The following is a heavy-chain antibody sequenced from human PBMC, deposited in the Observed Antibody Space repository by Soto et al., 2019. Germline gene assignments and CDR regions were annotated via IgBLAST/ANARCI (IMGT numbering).Heavy chain of an antibody. CDR2: IDHGGST. CDR3: ARVGGYSYHLYGMDV. J-gene: IGHJ6*02. D-gene: IGHD5-18*01. V-gene: IGHV4-34*01. Sequence: SETLSLTCAVYGGSFSGYYWSWIRQPPGKGLEWIGEIDHGGSTNYNPSLESRVTISFDTSRNQFSLKLKSVTAADTAVYFCARVGGYSYHLYGMDVWGQGTTVTVSS. CDR1: GGSFSGYY.